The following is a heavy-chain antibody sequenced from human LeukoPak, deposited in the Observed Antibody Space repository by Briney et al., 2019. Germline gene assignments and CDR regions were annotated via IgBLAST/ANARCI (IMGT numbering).Heavy chain of an antibody. J-gene: IGHJ4*02. Sequence: GGSLRLSCAASGFTFSSYEMNWVRQAPGKGLEWVSSISSSSSYIYYADSVKGRFTISRDNAKNSLYLQMNSLRAEDTAVYYCARSGSWELLNFDYWGQGTLVTVSS. CDR2: ISSSSSYI. V-gene: IGHV3-21*01. CDR3: ARSGSWELLNFDY. D-gene: IGHD1-26*01. CDR1: GFTFSSYE.